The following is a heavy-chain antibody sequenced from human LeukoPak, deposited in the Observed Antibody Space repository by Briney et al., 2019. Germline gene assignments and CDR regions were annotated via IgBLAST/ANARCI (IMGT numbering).Heavy chain of an antibody. CDR1: GFAFSSYG. D-gene: IGHD1-1*01. CDR2: ISYDGSNK. CDR3: AKLLGIPALESDAFDI. Sequence: EGSLRLSCAASGFAFSSYGMHWVREAPGKGLEWVAVISYDGSNKYYADSVKGRFTISRDNSKNTLYLQMNSLRAEDTAVYYCAKLLGIPALESDAFDIWGQGTMVTVSS. V-gene: IGHV3-30*18. J-gene: IGHJ3*02.